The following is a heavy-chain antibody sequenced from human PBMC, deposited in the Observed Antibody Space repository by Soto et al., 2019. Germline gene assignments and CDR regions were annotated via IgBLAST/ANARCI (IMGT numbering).Heavy chain of an antibody. J-gene: IGHJ4*02. CDR2: ISAYNGDT. CDR3: ARGATPTDY. Sequence: ASVKVSCKASGYTFTSYSINWVRQVPGQGLEWMGRISAYNGDTNYGQKFQGRVTMTTDTSTSTAYMELRSLTSDDTAVFYCARGATPTDYWGQGTLATVSS. CDR1: GYTFTSYS. V-gene: IGHV1-18*04.